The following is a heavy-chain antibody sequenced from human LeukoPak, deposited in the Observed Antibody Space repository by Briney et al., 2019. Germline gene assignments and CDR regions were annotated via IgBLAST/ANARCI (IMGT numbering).Heavy chain of an antibody. CDR2: VSTSGDST. CDR3: AKSIAAAGTRRFDP. V-gene: IGHV3-23*01. J-gene: IGHJ5*02. CDR1: GFTFNNYA. Sequence: PGGSLRLSCAASGFTFNNYAMTWVRQAPGKGLEWVSTVSTSGDSTYYADSVKGRFAISRDNSKNTLYLQMNSLRAEDTAVYYCAKSIAAAGTRRFDPWGQGTLVTVSS. D-gene: IGHD6-13*01.